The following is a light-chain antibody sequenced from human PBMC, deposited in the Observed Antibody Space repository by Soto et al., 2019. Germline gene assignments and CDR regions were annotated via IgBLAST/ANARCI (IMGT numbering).Light chain of an antibody. V-gene: IGKV1-39*01. Sequence: DIEMTQSPSPLSASVGDRVIITCRASQTIDNFLNWYQQKPGKAPKLLIYSASSLQSDVPSRFRGSGSGTDFTLTVSSLQPESFATYYCQHSYNPPYTFGRGTKLEI. CDR3: QHSYNPPYT. CDR1: QTIDNF. J-gene: IGKJ2*01. CDR2: SAS.